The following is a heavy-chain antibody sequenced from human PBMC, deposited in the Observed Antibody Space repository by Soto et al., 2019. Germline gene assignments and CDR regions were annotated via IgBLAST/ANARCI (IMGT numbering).Heavy chain of an antibody. CDR2: ISSSSSNI. D-gene: IGHD3-10*01. CDR1: GFTFSSYN. J-gene: IGHJ6*03. CDR3: ARGERYYGSGSYYYYYMDV. V-gene: IGHV3-48*01. Sequence: EVQLVESGGVLVQPGGSLRLSCAASGFTFSSYNMNWVRQAPGKGLEWVSYISSSSSNIYYADFVKGRFTVSRDNAKNSLYLQMNSLRAEDTAVYYCARGERYYGSGSYYYYYMDVWGKGTTVTVSS.